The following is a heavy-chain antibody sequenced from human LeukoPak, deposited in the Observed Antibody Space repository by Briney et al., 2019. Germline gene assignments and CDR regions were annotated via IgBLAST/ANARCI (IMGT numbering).Heavy chain of an antibody. Sequence: GGSLRLSCAASGFTFSSYAMHWVRQAPGKGLEWVAVISYDGSNKYYADSVKGRFTISRDNSKNTLYLQMNSLGAEDTAVYYCARDGSYSLGSLFDNPDYWGQGTLVTVSS. V-gene: IGHV3-30*04. D-gene: IGHD1-26*01. CDR3: ARDGSYSLGSLFDNPDY. CDR1: GFTFSSYA. CDR2: ISYDGSNK. J-gene: IGHJ4*02.